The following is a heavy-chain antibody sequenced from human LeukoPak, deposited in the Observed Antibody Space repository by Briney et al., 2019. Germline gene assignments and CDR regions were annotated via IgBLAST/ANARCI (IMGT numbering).Heavy chain of an antibody. CDR3: ARAIGYYYGSGSYYKDYFDY. V-gene: IGHV3-48*02. CDR2: ISSSSSTI. CDR1: GFTFSSYS. Sequence: PGGSLRLSCAASGFTFSSYSMYWVRQAPGKGLEWVSYISSSSSTIYYADSVKGRFTISRDNAKNSLYLQMNSLRDEDTAVYYCARAIGYYYGSGSYYKDYFDYWGQGTLVTVSS. J-gene: IGHJ4*02. D-gene: IGHD3-10*01.